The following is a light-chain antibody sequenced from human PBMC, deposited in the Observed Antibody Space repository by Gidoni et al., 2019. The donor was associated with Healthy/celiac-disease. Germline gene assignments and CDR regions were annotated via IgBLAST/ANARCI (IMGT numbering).Light chain of an antibody. CDR1: TLGDKY. J-gene: IGLJ2*01. Sequence: SYELTQPPSVSVSPGQTASITCSGATLGDKYACWYQPKPGQSPVLVIYQDSKRPSGIPGRFSGSNSGTTATLTISGTQAMDEADYYCQAWDSSTVVFGGGTKLTVL. CDR2: QDS. V-gene: IGLV3-1*01. CDR3: QAWDSSTVV.